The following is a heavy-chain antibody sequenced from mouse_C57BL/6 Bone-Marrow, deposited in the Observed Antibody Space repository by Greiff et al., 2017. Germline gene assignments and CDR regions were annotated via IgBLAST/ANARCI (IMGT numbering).Heavy chain of an antibody. CDR2: INPNNGDT. CDR1: GYTFTDYN. CDR3: ARWGYYYGSNFDY. J-gene: IGHJ2*01. V-gene: IGHV1-22*01. D-gene: IGHD1-1*01. Sequence: EVQLQPSGPELVKPGASVKMSCKASGYTFTDYNMHWVKQSHGKSLEWIGYINPNNGDTSYNQKFKGKATLTVNKSSSTAYMELRSLTSEDSAVYYCARWGYYYGSNFDYWGQGTTLTVSS.